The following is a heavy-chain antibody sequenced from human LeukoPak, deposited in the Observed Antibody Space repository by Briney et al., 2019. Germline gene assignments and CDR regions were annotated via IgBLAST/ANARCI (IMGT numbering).Heavy chain of an antibody. CDR1: GFTFSSYA. D-gene: IGHD2-2*01. V-gene: IGHV3-23*01. J-gene: IGHJ4*02. CDR3: ATSNMVVVPAAIEDY. CDR2: ISGSGGST. Sequence: GGSLRLSCAASGFTFSSYAMSWVRQAPGKGLEWVSAISGSGGSTYYADSVKGRFTISRDNSKNTLYLQMNSLRAEDTAVYYCATSNMVVVPAAIEDYWGQGTLVTVSS.